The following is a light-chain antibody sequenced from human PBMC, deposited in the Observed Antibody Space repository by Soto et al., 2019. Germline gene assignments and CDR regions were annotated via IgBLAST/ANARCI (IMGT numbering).Light chain of an antibody. Sequence: EIVMTQSPATLSVSPGERATLSCRASQSVSSDLAWYQQKPGQGPSLLIYDSSTRATGFPDRFSGSGSGTDFTLTIIRLEPEDFAVYYCQQYDISPWTFGQGTKVDIK. CDR1: QSVSSD. V-gene: IGKV3D-15*01. CDR2: DSS. CDR3: QQYDISPWT. J-gene: IGKJ1*01.